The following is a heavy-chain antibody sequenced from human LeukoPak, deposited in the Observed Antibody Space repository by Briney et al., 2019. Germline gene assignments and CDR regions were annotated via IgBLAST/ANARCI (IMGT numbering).Heavy chain of an antibody. CDR3: ARDWLRYYDFWSGSMGMDV. V-gene: IGHV4-4*07. J-gene: IGHJ6*03. CDR1: GGSISSYY. D-gene: IGHD3-3*01. Sequence: PSETLSLTCTVSGGSISSYYWSWIRQPAGKGLEWIGRIYTSGSTNYNPSLKSRVTMSVDTSKNQFSLKLSSVTAADTAVYYCARDWLRYYDFWSGSMGMDVWGKGTTVTVSS. CDR2: IYTSGST.